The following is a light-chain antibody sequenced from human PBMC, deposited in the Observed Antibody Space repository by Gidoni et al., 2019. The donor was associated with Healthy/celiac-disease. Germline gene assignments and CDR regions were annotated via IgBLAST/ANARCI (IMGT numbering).Light chain of an antibody. CDR2: DAS. CDR1: QSVSSY. J-gene: IGKJ4*01. CDR3: QQRSNWPPLT. V-gene: IGKV3-11*01. Sequence: ILLTQSPATLSLSPGERATLSCRASQSVSSYLAWYQQQPGQPPRLLIYDASNRATGIPARCSGSGSGTEFTLTISSLEQEDFAVYYCQQRSNWPPLTFGGGTKVEIK.